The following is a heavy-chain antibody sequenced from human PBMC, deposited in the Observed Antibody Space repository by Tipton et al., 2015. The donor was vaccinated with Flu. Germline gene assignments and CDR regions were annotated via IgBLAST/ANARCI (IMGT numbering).Heavy chain of an antibody. V-gene: IGHV3-11*01. D-gene: IGHD1/OR15-1a*01. CDR3: ARGGWASDTNNLLDY. J-gene: IGHJ4*02. Sequence: QVQLVQSGGGLVKPGGSLRLSCAASGFTFSGYYMSWIRQAPGKGLEWVSYITSGGYDMYYADSVKGRFTISRDNAKNSPYLQLNSLRPEDTAIYYCARGGWASDTNNLLDYWGQGTLVTVSS. CDR1: GFTFSGYY. CDR2: ITSGGYDM.